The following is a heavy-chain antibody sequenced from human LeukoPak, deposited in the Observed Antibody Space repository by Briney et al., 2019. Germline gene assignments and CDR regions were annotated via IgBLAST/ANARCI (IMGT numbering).Heavy chain of an antibody. CDR3: ARDKAVTTEVTQHFQH. J-gene: IGHJ1*01. Sequence: ASVRVSCKASGYTFTNYGFSWVRQAPGQGLEWMGWISAYNGYTDYAQTFKFRVTMTTDTSTSTAYMELRSLRSDDTAVYYCARDKAVTTEVTQHFQHWGQGTLVTVSS. D-gene: IGHD4-23*01. V-gene: IGHV1-18*01. CDR1: GYTFTNYG. CDR2: ISAYNGYT.